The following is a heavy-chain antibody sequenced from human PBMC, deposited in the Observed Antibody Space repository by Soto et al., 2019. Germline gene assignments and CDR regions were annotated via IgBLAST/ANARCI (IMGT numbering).Heavy chain of an antibody. CDR1: GFTFDDYG. Sequence: GGSLRLSCAASGFTFDDYGMSWVRQAPGKGLEWVSGINWNGGSTGYTDSVKGRFTISRDNAKNSLYLQMNSLRAEDTALYHCARSTDRQDAFDIWGQGTMVTGSS. CDR2: INWNGGST. J-gene: IGHJ3*02. V-gene: IGHV3-20*01. CDR3: ARSTDRQDAFDI.